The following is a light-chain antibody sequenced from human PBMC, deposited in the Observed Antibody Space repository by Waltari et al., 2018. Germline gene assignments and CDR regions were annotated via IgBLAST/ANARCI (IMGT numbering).Light chain of an antibody. J-gene: IGLJ3*02. CDR2: DVN. Sequence: QSALTQPRSVSESPGQSVTISCTGTSSDVGGYNYVSWYQQHPGKAPKLMIYDVNKRPAGVPDRCSVSKSGNTASLTISGLQAEDEADYYCCSYAGRYTWVFGGGTKLTVL. CDR1: SSDVGGYNY. V-gene: IGLV2-11*01. CDR3: CSYAGRYTWV.